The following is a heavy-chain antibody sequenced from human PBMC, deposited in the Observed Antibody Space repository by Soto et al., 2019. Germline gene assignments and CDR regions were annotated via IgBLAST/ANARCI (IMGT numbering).Heavy chain of an antibody. V-gene: IGHV3-23*01. D-gene: IGHD3-10*01. CDR2: IRGSGGGT. CDR3: AKASGRVHYGMHV. J-gene: IGHJ6*02. Sequence: EVQVLESGGGSVQPGGSLRLSCAASGFPFSMFAMNWVRQAPGKGLEWVSGIRGSGGGTYYADSVKGRFTISRDDSRNMVYLEMNTLRGEDTAVYYCAKASGRVHYGMHVWGQGTTVTVSS. CDR1: GFPFSMFA.